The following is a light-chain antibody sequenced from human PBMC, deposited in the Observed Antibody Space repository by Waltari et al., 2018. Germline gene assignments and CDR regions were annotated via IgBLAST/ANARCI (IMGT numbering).Light chain of an antibody. V-gene: IGLV2-18*02. CDR1: NSDAGSHDR. Sequence: QSALIQPPSVSGSPGQSVTISCTGTNSDAGSHDRVSGFQQFPGTAPKLLIYEVINRPSGVPDRFSASKSGNTASLTISGLQGEDEGDYYCISFTTTSTWVFGGGTKVTVL. J-gene: IGLJ3*02. CDR3: ISFTTTSTWV. CDR2: EVI.